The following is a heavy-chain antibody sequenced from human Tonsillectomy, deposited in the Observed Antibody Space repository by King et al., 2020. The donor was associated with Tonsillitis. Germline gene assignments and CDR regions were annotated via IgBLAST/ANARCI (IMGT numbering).Heavy chain of an antibody. CDR3: VREAYSSGRCGIFDI. V-gene: IGHV3-30*01. J-gene: IGHJ3*02. CDR2: IAHDGNSK. Sequence: VQLVESGGGVVQPGGSLRLSCAASGLTVSASIIHWVRQAPGKGLEWVALIAHDGNSKNYAGTMRGRFTISGDNSQNTVYLQMNSLRAEDTAVYYCVREAYSSGRCGIFDIWGQGTKVTVSS. CDR1: GLTVSASI. D-gene: IGHD6-19*01.